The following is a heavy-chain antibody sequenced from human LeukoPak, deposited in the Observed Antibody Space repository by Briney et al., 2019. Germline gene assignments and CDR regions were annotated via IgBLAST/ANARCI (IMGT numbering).Heavy chain of an antibody. D-gene: IGHD3-22*01. CDR2: IYISGRT. CDR1: GGSISSYY. CDR3: ARAGYYYDSSAYAIDY. Sequence: SETLSLTCIVSGGSISSYYWSWIRQPAGRGLEWIGRIYISGRTNYNPSLKSRVTMSADTSKNQFSLKLRSVTAADTAVYYCARAGYYYDSSAYAIDYWGQGTLVTVSS. V-gene: IGHV4-4*07. J-gene: IGHJ4*02.